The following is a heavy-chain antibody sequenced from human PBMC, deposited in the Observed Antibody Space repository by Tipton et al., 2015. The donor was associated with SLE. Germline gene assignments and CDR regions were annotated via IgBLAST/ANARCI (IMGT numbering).Heavy chain of an antibody. V-gene: IGHV3-74*01. CDR1: GFNFRDYW. CDR3: SLDSSGAAGDGFDY. D-gene: IGHD3-22*01. CDR2: INDNGITS. Sequence: SLRLSCAASGFNFRDYWMHWVRQAPGKGLEWVSRINDNGITSSHADSVRGRFTISRDNAKNTVYLQMNSLRADDTAVYYCSLDSSGAAGDGFDYWGQGTLVTVSS. J-gene: IGHJ4*02.